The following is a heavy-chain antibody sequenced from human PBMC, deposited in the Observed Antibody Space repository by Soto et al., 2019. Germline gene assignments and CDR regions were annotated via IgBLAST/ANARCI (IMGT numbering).Heavy chain of an antibody. CDR1: GGSISSSSYY. V-gene: IGHV4-39*01. CDR2: IYYSGST. D-gene: IGHD3-16*01. CDR3: ARYVAYDYIWGSYRSAIDY. J-gene: IGHJ4*02. Sequence: QLQLQESGPGLVKPSETLSLTCTVSGGSISSSSYYWGWIRQPPGKGLEWIGSIYYSGSTYYNPSLKGRVTISVDTSKNQFSLKLSSVTAADAAVYYCARYVAYDYIWGSYRSAIDYWGQGTLVTVSS.